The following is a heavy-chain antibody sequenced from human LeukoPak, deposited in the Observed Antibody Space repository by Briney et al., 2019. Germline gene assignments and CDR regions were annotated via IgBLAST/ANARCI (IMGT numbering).Heavy chain of an antibody. D-gene: IGHD3-16*02. Sequence: SETLSLTCTVSGGSISSYYWSWIRQPPGKGLEWIGYIYSSGSTNYNPSLKGRVTISVDTSKNQFSLKLSSVTAADTAVYYCARGKAVVWGSYRSDPWGQGILVTVSS. CDR1: GGSISSYY. J-gene: IGHJ5*02. CDR2: IYSSGST. CDR3: ARGKAVVWGSYRSDP. V-gene: IGHV4-59*01.